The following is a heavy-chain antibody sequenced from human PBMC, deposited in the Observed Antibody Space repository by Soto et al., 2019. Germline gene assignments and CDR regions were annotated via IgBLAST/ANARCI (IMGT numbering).Heavy chain of an antibody. V-gene: IGHV3-30-3*01. J-gene: IGHJ4*02. CDR2: ISYDGSNK. CDR1: GFTFSSYA. Sequence: QVQLVESGGGVVQPGRSLRLSCAASGFTFSSYAMHWVRQAPGKGLEWVAVISYDGSNKYYADSVKGRFTISRDNSKNTMYLQMNSLRTEDTAVYYCERAVVVVADIEGNVGYWGQGTLVTVSS. CDR3: ERAVVVVADIEGNVGY. D-gene: IGHD2-15*01.